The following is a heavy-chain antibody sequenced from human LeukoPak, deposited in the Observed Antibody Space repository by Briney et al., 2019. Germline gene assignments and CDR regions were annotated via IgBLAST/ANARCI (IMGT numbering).Heavy chain of an antibody. Sequence: GGSLRLSCAASGFTFSSYSMNWVRQAPGKGLEWVSYISSSSSTIYYADSVKGRFTISRDNAKNSLYLQMNSLRAEDTAVYYCARVAGWPNSFHYYYMDVWGKGTTVTVSS. V-gene: IGHV3-48*01. CDR2: ISSSSSTI. CDR3: ARVAGWPNSFHYYYMDV. J-gene: IGHJ6*03. CDR1: GFTFSSYS. D-gene: IGHD1-7*01.